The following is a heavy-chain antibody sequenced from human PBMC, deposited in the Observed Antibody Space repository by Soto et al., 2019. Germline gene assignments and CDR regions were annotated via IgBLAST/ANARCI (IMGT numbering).Heavy chain of an antibody. CDR2: SYYSGST. V-gene: IGHV4-31*03. J-gene: IGHJ6*02. CDR1: GGSISSGGYY. D-gene: IGHD2-2*01. Sequence: QVQLQESGPGLVKPSQTLSLTCTVSGGSISSGGYYWSWIRQHPGKGLEWIGYSYYSGSTYYNPYRKIRVTTSVATTKIHYAVNMTAVARTDTAVYDGARGEKSPAASYDCDGMDVWGQGTTVTVCS. CDR3: ARGEKSPAASYDCDGMDV.